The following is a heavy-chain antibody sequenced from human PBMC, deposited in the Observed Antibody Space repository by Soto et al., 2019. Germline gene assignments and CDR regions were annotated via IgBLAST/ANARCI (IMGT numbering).Heavy chain of an antibody. CDR2: IYPGDSDT. CDR1: GYSFTSYW. J-gene: IGHJ6*03. D-gene: IGHD1-26*01. V-gene: IGHV5-51*01. Sequence: PGESLKISCKGSGYSFTSYWIGWVRQMPGKGLEWMGIIYPGDSDTRYSPSFQGQVTISADKSISTAYLQWSSLKASDTAMYYCARLGSQHYHRLYYMDVWGKGTTVTVSS. CDR3: ARLGSQHYHRLYYMDV.